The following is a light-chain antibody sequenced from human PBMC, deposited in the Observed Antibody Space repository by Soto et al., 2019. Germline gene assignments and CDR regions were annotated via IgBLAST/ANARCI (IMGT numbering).Light chain of an antibody. J-gene: IGKJ5*01. CDR3: QQYNSYLIT. V-gene: IGKV1-5*01. Sequence: DIRMTQSPSTLSASVGDRVTITCRDSQSISSWLAWYQQKPVKAPKLLIYDASSLESGVPSRFSGSGSGTEFTLTISRLQPDDFATYYCQQYNSYLITFGQGTRLEIK. CDR2: DAS. CDR1: QSISSW.